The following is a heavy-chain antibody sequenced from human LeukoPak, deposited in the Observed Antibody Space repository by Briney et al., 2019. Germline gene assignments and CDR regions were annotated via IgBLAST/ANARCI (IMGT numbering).Heavy chain of an antibody. Sequence: GESLKISCKGSGFSFTSYWIGWVRQMPGKGLEYMGIILVGVSEVRYSPAFQGLVTISADKSINTAYLQWTSLKASDTAMYYCARHTGRPQAGWFDPWGQGTLVTVSS. J-gene: IGHJ5*02. CDR2: ILVGVSEV. D-gene: IGHD3-10*01. CDR1: GFSFTSYW. CDR3: ARHTGRPQAGWFDP. V-gene: IGHV5-51*01.